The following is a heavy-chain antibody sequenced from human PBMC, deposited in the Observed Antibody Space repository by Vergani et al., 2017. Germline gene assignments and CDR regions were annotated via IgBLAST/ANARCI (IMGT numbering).Heavy chain of an antibody. CDR3: ASLAVAGTQEFDY. Sequence: EVQLVESGGGLVKPGGSLRLSCAASGFTFSNAWMSWVRQAPGKGLEWVGRIKSKTDGGTTDYAAPVKGRFTISRDNAKNSLYLQMNSLRAEDTALYYCASLAVAGTQEFDYWGQGTLVTVSS. J-gene: IGHJ4*02. D-gene: IGHD6-19*01. CDR1: GFTFSNAW. CDR2: IKSKTDGGTT. V-gene: IGHV3-15*05.